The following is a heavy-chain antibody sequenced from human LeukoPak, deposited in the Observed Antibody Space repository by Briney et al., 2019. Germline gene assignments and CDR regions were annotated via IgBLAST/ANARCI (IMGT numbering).Heavy chain of an antibody. CDR2: IKQDGSEK. D-gene: IGHD6-6*01. Sequence: NPGGSLRLSCAASGFTFSSYWMSWVRQAPGKGLEWVANIKQDGSEKYYVDSVKGRFTISRDNAKNSLYLQMNSLRAEDTAVYYCARQRSSIAPTYYFQHWGQGTLVTVSS. J-gene: IGHJ1*01. V-gene: IGHV3-7*01. CDR1: GFTFSSYW. CDR3: ARQRSSIAPTYYFQH.